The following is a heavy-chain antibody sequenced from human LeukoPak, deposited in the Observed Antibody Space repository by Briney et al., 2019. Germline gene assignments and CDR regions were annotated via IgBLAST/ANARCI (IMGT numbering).Heavy chain of an antibody. CDR2: IHKDGLHT. J-gene: IGHJ4*02. Sequence: TGGSLRLSCAASGFTFNEFWMHWVRQVPGKGLMWVARIHKDGLHTWYADSMKGRFTISRDNAENTVYLQLNSLRVEDTAVYYCARESGAAGTYYLDHWGQGNLVTVSS. V-gene: IGHV3-74*01. CDR1: GFTFNEFW. D-gene: IGHD6-25*01. CDR3: ARESGAAGTYYLDH.